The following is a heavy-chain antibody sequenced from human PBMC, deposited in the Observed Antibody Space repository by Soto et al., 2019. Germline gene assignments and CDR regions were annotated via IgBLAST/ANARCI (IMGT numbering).Heavy chain of an antibody. Sequence: QVQVMQSGAEVKKPGDSVKVSCKTSGYIFSDYGINWVRQAPGQGLAWMGWISGYSGNANLAQKFQGRVTMTTDKPTRTTYMGLGRVRTDDTGVYYRAKRNSRITWGESDYWGQGTLVTVSS. CDR1: GYIFSDYG. CDR3: AKRNSRITWGESDY. V-gene: IGHV1-18*04. J-gene: IGHJ4*02. CDR2: ISGYSGNA. D-gene: IGHD3-16*01.